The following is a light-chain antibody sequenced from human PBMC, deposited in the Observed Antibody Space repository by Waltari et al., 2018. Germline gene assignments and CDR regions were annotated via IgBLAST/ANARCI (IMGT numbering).Light chain of an antibody. V-gene: IGKV4-1*01. CDR3: QQYYSTPYT. J-gene: IGKJ2*01. CDR1: QSLSYSSNNKNY. CDR2: WTS. Sequence: DIVMTQSPDSLAVSLGERATINCKSSQSLSYSSNNKNYLAWYQQRPGQPPKLLIYWTSTRESGVPDRISGSGSGTDFTLTISSLQAEDVAVYYCQQYYSTPYTFGQGTKLEIK.